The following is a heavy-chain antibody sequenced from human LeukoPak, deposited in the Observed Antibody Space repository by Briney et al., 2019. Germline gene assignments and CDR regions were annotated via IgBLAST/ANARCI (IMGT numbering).Heavy chain of an antibody. CDR1: GFTVSSNY. J-gene: IGHJ4*02. D-gene: IGHD6-6*01. Sequence: PGGSLRLSCAASGFTVSSNYMSWVRQAPGKGLEWVSVIYSGGSTYYADSVKGRFTISRDNSKNTLYLQMNSLRAEDTAVYYCARGNVYSSSSLFDYWGQGTLVTVSS. CDR2: IYSGGST. V-gene: IGHV3-53*01. CDR3: ARGNVYSSSSLFDY.